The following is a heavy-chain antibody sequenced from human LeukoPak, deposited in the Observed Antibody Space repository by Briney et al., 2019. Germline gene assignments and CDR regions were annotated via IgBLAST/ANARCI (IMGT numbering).Heavy chain of an antibody. CDR2: ISYDGTNK. CDR1: GFTFTNYA. CDR3: ARDRVLHYFDY. J-gene: IGHJ4*02. D-gene: IGHD3-16*01. V-gene: IGHV3-30-3*01. Sequence: GGSLRLSCAASGFTFTNYALHWVRQAPGKGLEWVAVISYDGTNKYYADSVKGRFTISRDNSKNTLYLQMTSLRADDTAVYYCARDRVLHYFDYWGQGALVTVSS.